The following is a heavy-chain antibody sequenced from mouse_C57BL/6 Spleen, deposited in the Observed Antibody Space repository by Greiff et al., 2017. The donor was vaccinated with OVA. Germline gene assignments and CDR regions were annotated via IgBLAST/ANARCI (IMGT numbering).Heavy chain of an antibody. CDR3: ARTTTVVAHFDY. D-gene: IGHD1-1*01. J-gene: IGHJ2*01. CDR2: ISSGSSTI. V-gene: IGHV5-17*01. Sequence: EVQGVESGGGLVKPGGSLKLSCAASGFTFSDYGMHWVRQAPEKGLEWVAYISSGSSTIYYADTVKGRFTISRDNAKNTLFLQMTSLRSEDTAMYYCARTTTVVAHFDYWGQGTTLTVSS. CDR1: GFTFSDYG.